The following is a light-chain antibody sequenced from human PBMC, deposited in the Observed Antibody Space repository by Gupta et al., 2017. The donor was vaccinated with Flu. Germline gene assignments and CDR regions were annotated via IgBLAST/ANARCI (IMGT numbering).Light chain of an antibody. CDR3: QHEDKYPIT. CDR1: QNIKKW. V-gene: IGKV1-5*03. CDR2: KAS. Sequence: DIEMTQSPPTLSAAVGDRVTITCRASQNIKKWLAWYHQKPGNAPSLLIYKASRLEAGVPSRFKGDGSGTEFVLSITELQPQDVGTYYCQHEDKYPITFGGGTTMEIK. J-gene: IGKJ4*01.